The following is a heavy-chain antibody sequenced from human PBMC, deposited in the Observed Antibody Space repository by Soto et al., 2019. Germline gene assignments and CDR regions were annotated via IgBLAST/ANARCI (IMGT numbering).Heavy chain of an antibody. Sequence: GGSLRLSCAASGFTFSSYEMNWVRQAPGKGLEWVSYISSSGCTIYYADSVKGRFTISRDNAKNSLYLQMNSLRAEDTAVYYWSRVRLFSNYFDYWGQGTLVTVSS. CDR1: GFTFSSYE. CDR2: ISSSGCTI. CDR3: SRVRLFSNYFDY. V-gene: IGHV3-48*03. J-gene: IGHJ4*02.